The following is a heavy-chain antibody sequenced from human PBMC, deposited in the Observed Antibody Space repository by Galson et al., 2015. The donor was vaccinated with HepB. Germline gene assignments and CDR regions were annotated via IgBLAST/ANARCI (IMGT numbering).Heavy chain of an antibody. CDR3: ARDPGRDGYSKRWFDP. CDR1: GYTFTSYA. Sequence: SVKVSCKASGYTFTSYAINWVRQAPGQGLEWMGWINTNTGNPTYAQGFTGRFVFSLDTSVSTAYLQISSLKAEDTAVYYCARDPGRDGYSKRWFDPWGQGTLVTVSS. J-gene: IGHJ5*02. V-gene: IGHV7-4-1*02. D-gene: IGHD5-24*01. CDR2: INTNTGNP.